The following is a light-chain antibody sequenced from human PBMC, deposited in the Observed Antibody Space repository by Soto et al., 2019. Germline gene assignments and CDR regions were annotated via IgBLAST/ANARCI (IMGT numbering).Light chain of an antibody. CDR3: TSFKSSSSQV. Sequence: QSVLTQPASGSGSPGQSITISCAGTSCDVDAFDYVSWYQQHPGKAPKLMIFEVSDRPSGVSDRFSGSKSGSTASLTISGLQAEDEADYFCTSFKSSSSQVFATGTKAIVL. J-gene: IGLJ1*01. V-gene: IGLV2-14*01. CDR1: SCDVDAFDY. CDR2: EVS.